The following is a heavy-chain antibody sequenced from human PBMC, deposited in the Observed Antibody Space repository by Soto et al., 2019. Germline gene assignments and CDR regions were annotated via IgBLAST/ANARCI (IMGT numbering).Heavy chain of an antibody. D-gene: IGHD2-2*01. CDR2: ISVNGDST. CDR1: GFTFSSYA. Sequence: EVQLLESGGGLVQPGGSLRLSCAASGFTFSSYAMSWVRQAPGKGLEWVSAISVNGDSTYYSDFVEGRFTISRDNSKSTLFLQMNSLRAEDTAVYYCAKRLSCTSTSCYGFDYWGQGTLVTVSS. V-gene: IGHV3-23*01. J-gene: IGHJ4*02. CDR3: AKRLSCTSTSCYGFDY.